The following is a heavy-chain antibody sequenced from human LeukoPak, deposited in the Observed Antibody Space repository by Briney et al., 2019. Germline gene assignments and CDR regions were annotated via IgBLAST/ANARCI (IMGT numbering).Heavy chain of an antibody. CDR3: AREVYSSRDLDV. CDR2: INPSGGST. CDR1: GYTFTSYY. Sequence: GASVKVSCKASGYTFTSYYMHWVRQAPGQGLEWMGIINPSGGSTSYAQKFQGRVTMTRDTSTSTAHMELSSLRSEDTAVYYCAREVYSSRDLDVWGQGTTVTVSS. D-gene: IGHD6-13*01. V-gene: IGHV1-46*01. J-gene: IGHJ6*02.